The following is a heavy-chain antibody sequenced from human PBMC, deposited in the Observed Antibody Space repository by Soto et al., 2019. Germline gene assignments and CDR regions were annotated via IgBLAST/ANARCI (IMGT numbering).Heavy chain of an antibody. J-gene: IGHJ4*02. CDR2: ISGSGGST. Sequence: GGSLRLSCAASGFTFSSYAMSWVRQAPGKGLEWVSAISGSGGSTYYADSVKGRFTISRDNSKDTLYLQMNSLRAEDTAVYYCAGYSSSWYGNFDYWGQGTLVTVSS. D-gene: IGHD6-13*01. CDR3: AGYSSSWYGNFDY. V-gene: IGHV3-23*01. CDR1: GFTFSSYA.